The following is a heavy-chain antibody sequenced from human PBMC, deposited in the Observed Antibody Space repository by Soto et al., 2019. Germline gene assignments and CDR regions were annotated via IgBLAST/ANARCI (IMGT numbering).Heavy chain of an antibody. V-gene: IGHV3-66*01. Sequence: EVQLVESGGGLVQPGGSLRLSCAASGFTVSSNYMSWVRQAPGKGLEWVSVIYSGGSTYYADSVKGRFTISRDNSKNTLYLQMNSLRAEDTAVYYCARDDYGDYFPPYWGQGTLVTVSS. CDR2: IYSGGST. CDR3: ARDDYGDYFPPY. J-gene: IGHJ4*02. D-gene: IGHD4-17*01. CDR1: GFTVSSNY.